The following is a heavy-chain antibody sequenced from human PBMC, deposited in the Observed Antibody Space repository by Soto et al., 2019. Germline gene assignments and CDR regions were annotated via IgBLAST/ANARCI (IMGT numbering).Heavy chain of an antibody. CDR2: ISYDGSNK. CDR1: GFTFSSYG. CDR3: AKPYYPFDWYSDL. V-gene: IGHV3-30*18. Sequence: QVQLVESGGGVVQPGRSLRVSCAASGFTFSSYGMHWVRQAPGKGLEWVAVISYDGSNKYYADSVKGRFTISRDNSKNTLYLQMNSLRAEDTAVYYCAKPYYPFDWYSDLWGSGTLVTVSS. D-gene: IGHD3-3*02. J-gene: IGHJ2*01.